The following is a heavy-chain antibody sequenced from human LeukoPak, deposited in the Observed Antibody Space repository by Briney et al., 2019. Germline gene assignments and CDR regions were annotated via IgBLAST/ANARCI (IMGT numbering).Heavy chain of an antibody. D-gene: IGHD2-15*01. CDR1: GYIFTTHG. CDR3: TREDCSAGTCYFSVD. V-gene: IGHV1-18*01. CDR2: INPFNGDT. J-gene: IGHJ4*02. Sequence: GASVKVSCKASGYIFTTHGISWLRRAPGQGLEWMGWINPFNGDTKYPQKFQGRVTMTTDTSTSTAYMEIRSLRFDDTAVYYCTREDCSAGTCYFSVDWGQGTLVTVSS.